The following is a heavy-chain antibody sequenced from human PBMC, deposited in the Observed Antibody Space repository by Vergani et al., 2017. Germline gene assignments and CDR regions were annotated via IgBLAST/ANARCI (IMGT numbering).Heavy chain of an antibody. V-gene: IGHV4-34*01. D-gene: IGHD6-13*01. J-gene: IGHJ5*02. CDR3: ARLPCGDLRIAAAGEDWFDP. CDR2: INHRGST. CDR1: GGSFSGYY. Sequence: QVQLQQWGAGLLKPSETLSLTCAVYGGSFSGYYWSWIRQPPGKGLEWIGEINHRGSTNNNPSLKRRVTISVHTSKDQFSLKLSSVTAADTAVYYCARLPCGDLRIAAAGEDWFDPWGQGTLVTVSS.